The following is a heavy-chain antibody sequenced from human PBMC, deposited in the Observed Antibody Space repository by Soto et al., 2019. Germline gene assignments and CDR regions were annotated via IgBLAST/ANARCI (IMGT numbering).Heavy chain of an antibody. CDR3: ARDRNSRDGYNRDFDY. Sequence: GASVKVSCKASGYTFTGYYMHWVRQAPGQGLEWMGWINPNSGGTNHAQKFQGWVTMTRDTSISTAYMELSRLRSDDTAVYYCARDRNSRDGYNRDFDYWGQGTLVTVSS. CDR2: INPNSGGT. CDR1: GYTFTGYY. D-gene: IGHD3-22*01. V-gene: IGHV1-2*04. J-gene: IGHJ4*02.